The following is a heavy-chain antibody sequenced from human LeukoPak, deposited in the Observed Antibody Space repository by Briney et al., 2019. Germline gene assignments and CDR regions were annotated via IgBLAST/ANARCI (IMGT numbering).Heavy chain of an antibody. D-gene: IGHD3-22*01. CDR2: IVVGSGNT. V-gene: IGHV1-58*01. J-gene: IGHJ4*02. CDR3: AAELDYYDSSGSRAFDY. CDR1: GFTFTSSA. Sequence: SVKVSCKASGFTFTSSAVRWVRQARGQRLEWIGWIVVGSGNTNYAQKFQERVTITRDMSTSTAYMELSSLRSEDTAVYYCAAELDYYDSSGSRAFDYWGQGTLVTVSS.